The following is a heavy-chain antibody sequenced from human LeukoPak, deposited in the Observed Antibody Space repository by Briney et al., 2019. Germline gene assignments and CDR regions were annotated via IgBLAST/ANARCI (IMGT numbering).Heavy chain of an antibody. Sequence: CPGGSLRLSCAASGFTFSSYSMTWVRQAPGKGLEWISGINWNGGSTGYADSVKGRFTISRDNAKNSLYLQMNSLRAEDTALYYCARATAAAGPPYYYYYMDVWGKGTTVTVSS. CDR1: GFTFSSYS. D-gene: IGHD6-13*01. V-gene: IGHV3-20*04. CDR2: INWNGGST. CDR3: ARATAAAGPPYYYYYMDV. J-gene: IGHJ6*03.